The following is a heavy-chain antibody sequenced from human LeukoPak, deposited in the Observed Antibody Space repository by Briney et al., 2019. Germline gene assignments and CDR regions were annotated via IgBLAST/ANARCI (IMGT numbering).Heavy chain of an antibody. D-gene: IGHD5-18*01. J-gene: IGHJ4*02. CDR3: ARGGYSYGVDY. CDR2: INPNSGGT. CDR1: GYTFTGYY. Sequence: ASVKVSCKASGYTFTGYYIHWVRQAPGQGLEWMGWINPNSGGTNYVQKFQGRVTMTRDTSITTAYMELSRLTSDDTAVYYCARGGYSYGVDYWGQGTLVTVSS. V-gene: IGHV1-2*02.